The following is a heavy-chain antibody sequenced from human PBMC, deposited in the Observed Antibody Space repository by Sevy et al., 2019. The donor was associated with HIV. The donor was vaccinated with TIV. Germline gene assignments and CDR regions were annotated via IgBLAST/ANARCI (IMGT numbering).Heavy chain of an antibody. Sequence: RGGSLRLSCAASGFTFSDYYMSRIRQAPGKGLEWVSYISGSGSTIYYADSVKGRFTISRDNAKNSLYLQINSLRAEDTALYYCAREYHHDAFDIWGQGTMVTVSS. D-gene: IGHD2-2*01. CDR3: AREYHHDAFDI. CDR1: GFTFSDYY. CDR2: ISGSGSTI. V-gene: IGHV3-11*01. J-gene: IGHJ3*02.